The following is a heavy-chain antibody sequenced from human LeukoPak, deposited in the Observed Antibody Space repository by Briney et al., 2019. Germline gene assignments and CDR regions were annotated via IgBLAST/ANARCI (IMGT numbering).Heavy chain of an antibody. CDR2: ISAYNGNT. D-gene: IGHD6-13*01. Sequence: GASVKVSCKASGYTFTSYGISWVRQAPGQGLEWMGWISAYNGNTNYAQKLQGRVTMTTDTSTSTAYMELRSLRSEDTAVYYCARGIYSSSWYGFDYWGQGTLVTVSS. CDR1: GYTFTSYG. J-gene: IGHJ4*02. CDR3: ARGIYSSSWYGFDY. V-gene: IGHV1-18*01.